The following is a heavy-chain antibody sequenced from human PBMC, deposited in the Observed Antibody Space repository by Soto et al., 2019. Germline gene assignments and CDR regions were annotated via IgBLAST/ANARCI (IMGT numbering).Heavy chain of an antibody. CDR1: GFTFNSYA. D-gene: IGHD6-13*01. J-gene: IGHJ4*02. V-gene: IGHV3-23*01. Sequence: XGSLILSCAASGFTFNSYAMSWVRLAPGKGLEWVSGITVSGDTTSYADSVKGRFTISRDDSRNTMYLQMNSLRAEDTAVYYCAKDGYSSSSWAFDCWGQGFQVTVS. CDR3: AKDGYSSSSWAFDC. CDR2: ITVSGDTT.